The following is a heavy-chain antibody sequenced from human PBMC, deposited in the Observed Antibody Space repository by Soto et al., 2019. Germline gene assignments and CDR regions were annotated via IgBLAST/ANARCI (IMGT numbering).Heavy chain of an antibody. Sequence: QVQLQESGPGLVKPSQTLSLICSVSGDSITGRGYYWSWIRQHPGKGLEWIGYIYYNSNTYYRPSLMSRVTMSLDTSTNLFTLQLSSVTAAYSAVYYCARGPSSLSLRKFFFDFWGQGTLVTVS. V-gene: IGHV4-31*02. CDR2: IYYNSNT. D-gene: IGHD2-2*01. CDR1: GDSITGRGYY. J-gene: IGHJ4*02. CDR3: ARGPSSLSLRKFFFDF.